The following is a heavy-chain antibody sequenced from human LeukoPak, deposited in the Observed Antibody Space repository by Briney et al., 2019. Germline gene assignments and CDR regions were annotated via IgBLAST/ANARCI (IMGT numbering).Heavy chain of an antibody. CDR2: ISYDGPNK. CDR3: AKEKLPSGYSFLTDY. CDR1: GFTFNSYG. V-gene: IGHV3-30*18. D-gene: IGHD5-18*01. J-gene: IGHJ4*02. Sequence: GRSLRLSCAASGFTFNSYGMHWVRQAPGKGLEWVAVISYDGPNKYYADSVKGRFTISRDDSKSTLYLQMNSLRPEDTAVYYCAKEKLPSGYSFLTDYGSRGTLVTVSS.